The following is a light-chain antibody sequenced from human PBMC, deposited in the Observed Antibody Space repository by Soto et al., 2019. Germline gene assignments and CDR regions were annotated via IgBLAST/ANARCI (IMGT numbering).Light chain of an antibody. Sequence: QSALTQPASVSGSPGQSITISCTGTSSDVGGYNYVSWYQQHPGKAPKLIIYDVSDRPSGISSRFSASKSGNTASLTISGLQAEDEADYYCCSYTSSSTPGVFGTGTKLTVL. V-gene: IGLV2-14*03. CDR2: DVS. CDR1: SSDVGGYNY. CDR3: CSYTSSSTPGV. J-gene: IGLJ1*01.